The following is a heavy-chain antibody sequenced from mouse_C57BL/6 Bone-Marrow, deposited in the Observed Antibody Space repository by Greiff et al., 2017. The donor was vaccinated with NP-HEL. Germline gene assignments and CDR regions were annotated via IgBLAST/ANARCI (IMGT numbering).Heavy chain of an antibody. J-gene: IGHJ1*03. Sequence: EVQLVESGPGLVKPSQSLSLSCSVTGYSFTGCYFWYLIRKPPGNLLELMGFISYDGSNNYNPSLKNRISITRDTSKNQLFLKLNSVTTEDTATYYCAREGYYGSNYWYGDVGGTGTTVTVSA. CDR3: AREGYYGSNYWYGDV. D-gene: IGHD1-1*01. V-gene: IGHV3-6*01. CDR2: ISYDGSN. CDR1: GYSFTGCYF.